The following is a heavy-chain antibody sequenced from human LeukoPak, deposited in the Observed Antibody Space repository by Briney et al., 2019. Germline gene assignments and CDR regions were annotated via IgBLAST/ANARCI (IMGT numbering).Heavy chain of an antibody. V-gene: IGHV3-48*02. CDR2: ISSSSSTI. Sequence: TGGSLRLSCAASGFTFSSYSMNWVRQAPGKGLEWVSYISSSSSTIYYADSVKGRFTISRDNAKNSLYLQMNSPRDEDTAVYYCARDRVARVDAFDIWGQGTMVTVSS. J-gene: IGHJ3*02. CDR3: ARDRVARVDAFDI. CDR1: GFTFSSYS.